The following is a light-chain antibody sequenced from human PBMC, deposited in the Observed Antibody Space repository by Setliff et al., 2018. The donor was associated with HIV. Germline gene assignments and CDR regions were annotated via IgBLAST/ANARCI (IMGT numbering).Light chain of an antibody. V-gene: IGLV2-14*03. J-gene: IGLJ2*01. CDR2: DVS. CDR3: SSYTSSSTLGVV. Sequence: QSVLPQPASVSGSPGQSITISCTGTSSDVGGYNYVSWYQQHPGKAPKLMIFDVSNRPSGVSNRFSGSKSGNTASLTISGLQAEDEADYYCSSYTSSSTLGVVFGGGTKVTVL. CDR1: SSDVGGYNY.